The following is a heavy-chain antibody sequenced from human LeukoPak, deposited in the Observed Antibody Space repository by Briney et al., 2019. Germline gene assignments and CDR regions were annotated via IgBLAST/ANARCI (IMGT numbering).Heavy chain of an antibody. Sequence: ASVKVSCKASGYSFTGYYMHWVRQAPGQGLEWMGWINPNSGGTNYAQKFQGRVTMTRDTSISTAYMELSRLRSDDTAVYYCARAYYYDSSGYYYDYWGQGTLVTVSS. CDR2: INPNSGGT. J-gene: IGHJ4*02. D-gene: IGHD3-22*01. CDR1: GYSFTGYY. V-gene: IGHV1-2*02. CDR3: ARAYYYDSSGYYYDY.